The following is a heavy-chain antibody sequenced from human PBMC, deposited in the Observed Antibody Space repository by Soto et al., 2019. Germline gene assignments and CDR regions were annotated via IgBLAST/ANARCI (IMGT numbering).Heavy chain of an antibody. Sequence: KLSETLSLTCAVYGGSFSGYYWSWIRQPPGKGLEWIGEINHSGSTNYNPSLKSRVTISVDTSKNQFSLKLSSVTAADTAVYYCASGYSSSWYYFDYWGQGTLVTVSS. CDR1: GGSFSGYY. J-gene: IGHJ4*02. V-gene: IGHV4-34*01. CDR2: INHSGST. D-gene: IGHD6-13*01. CDR3: ASGYSSSWYYFDY.